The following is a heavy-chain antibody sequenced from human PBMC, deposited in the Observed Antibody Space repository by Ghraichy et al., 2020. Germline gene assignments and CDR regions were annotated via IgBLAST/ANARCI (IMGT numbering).Heavy chain of an antibody. D-gene: IGHD3-10*01. CDR2: INHSGST. CDR1: GGSFSGYC. J-gene: IGHJ5*02. Sequence: ETLSLTCAVYGGSFSGYCWSWIRQPPGQGLEWIGEINHSGSTNFNPSLKSRVTISLDTSKNQFSLKLSSVTAADTAVYHCARGLRISMVRGVIINWFDPWGQGTLVTVSS. CDR3: ARGLRISMVRGVIINWFDP. V-gene: IGHV4-34*01.